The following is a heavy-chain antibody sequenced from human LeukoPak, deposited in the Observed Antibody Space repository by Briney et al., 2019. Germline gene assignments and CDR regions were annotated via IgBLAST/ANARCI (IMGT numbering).Heavy chain of an antibody. CDR2: ISSSSNTI. J-gene: IGHJ3*02. V-gene: IGHV3-48*01. CDR1: GFTFSDYS. CDR3: ARGSCRSTSCYYEDAFDI. D-gene: IGHD2-2*01. Sequence: PGGSLRLSCAASGFTFSDYSMNWVRQAPGKGLEWVSYISSSSNTIYYADSVKGRFTISRDNAKNSLYLQMNSLRAEDTAVYYCARGSCRSTSCYYEDAFDIWGQGTMVTVSS.